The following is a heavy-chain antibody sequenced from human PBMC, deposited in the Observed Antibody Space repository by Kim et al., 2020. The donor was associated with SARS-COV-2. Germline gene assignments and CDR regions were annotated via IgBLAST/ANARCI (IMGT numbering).Heavy chain of an antibody. J-gene: IGHJ5*02. CDR2: IYPGDSDT. V-gene: IGHV5-51*01. CDR3: ARGSLTNWYDT. D-gene: IGHD2-15*01. CDR1: GYIFTSYW. Sequence: GESLKISCKGSGYIFTSYWIAWVRQMPGKGLEWMGIIYPGDSDTRYSPSFQGQVTTSADKSISTAYLQWSSLKASDTAMYYCARGSLTNWYDTWGQGTLVTFSS.